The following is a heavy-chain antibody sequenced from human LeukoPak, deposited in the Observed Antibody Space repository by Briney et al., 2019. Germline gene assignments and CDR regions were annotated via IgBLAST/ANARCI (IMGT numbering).Heavy chain of an antibody. J-gene: IGHJ4*02. D-gene: IGHD3-10*01. Sequence: GGSLRLSCAASGFTFSSYSMNWVRQAPGKGLEWVSSISSSSSTIYYADSVKGRFTISRDNAKNSLYLQMNSLRAEDTAVYYCARVYGSGSYYPHFDYWGQGTLVTVSS. CDR2: ISSSSSTI. CDR1: GFTFSSYS. CDR3: ARVYGSGSYYPHFDY. V-gene: IGHV3-48*01.